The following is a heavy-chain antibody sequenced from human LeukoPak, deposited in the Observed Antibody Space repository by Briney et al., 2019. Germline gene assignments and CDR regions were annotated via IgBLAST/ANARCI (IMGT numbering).Heavy chain of an antibody. Sequence: SETLSLTCAVYGGSFSGYYWSWIRQPPGKGLEWIGEINHSGSTNYNPSLKRRVTISVEKSKNQFSLKLSSVTAADTAVYYCARGPYYYDSSGYYRGYWGQGTLVTVSS. CDR1: GGSFSGYY. CDR3: ARGPYYYDSSGYYRGY. CDR2: INHSGST. J-gene: IGHJ4*02. V-gene: IGHV4-34*01. D-gene: IGHD3-22*01.